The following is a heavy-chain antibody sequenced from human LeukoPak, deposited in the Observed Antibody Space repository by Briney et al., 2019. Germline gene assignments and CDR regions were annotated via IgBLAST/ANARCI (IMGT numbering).Heavy chain of an antibody. Sequence: PGGPLRLSCAASGFTFSSYAMSWVRQAPGKGLEWVSAISGSGGSTYYADSVKGRFTISRDNSKNTLYLQMNSLRAEDTAVYYCAKDQGPGGWFDPWGQGTLVTVSS. CDR1: GFTFSSYA. D-gene: IGHD3-16*01. CDR2: ISGSGGST. V-gene: IGHV3-23*01. J-gene: IGHJ5*02. CDR3: AKDQGPGGWFDP.